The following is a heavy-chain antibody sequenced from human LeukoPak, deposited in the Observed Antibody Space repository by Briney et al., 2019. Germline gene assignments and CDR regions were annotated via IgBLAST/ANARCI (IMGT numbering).Heavy chain of an antibody. Sequence: GESLKISCKGSGYSFTSYWIGWVRQMPGKGLEWMGIIYPDDSDTRYSPSFQGQVTISADKSISTAYLQWSSLKASDTAMYYCAISARLEPRHFDYWGQGTLVTVSS. V-gene: IGHV5-51*01. CDR1: GYSFTSYW. J-gene: IGHJ4*02. CDR2: IYPDDSDT. D-gene: IGHD1-1*01. CDR3: AISARLEPRHFDY.